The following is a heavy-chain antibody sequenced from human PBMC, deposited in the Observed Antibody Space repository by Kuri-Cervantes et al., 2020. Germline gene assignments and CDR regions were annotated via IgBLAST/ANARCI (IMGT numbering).Heavy chain of an antibody. CDR3: ARDGSYCSGGSCYSLFDY. CDR1: GFNFGDYA. D-gene: IGHD2-15*01. CDR2: MSSSGSTK. J-gene: IGHJ4*02. Sequence: GESLKISCSASGFNFGDYAVSWFRQAPGKGLEYISYMSSSGSTKYYADSVKGRFTISRDNSKNTLYLQMNSLRAEDTAVYYCARDGSYCSGGSCYSLFDYWGQGTLVTVSS. V-gene: IGHV3-11*04.